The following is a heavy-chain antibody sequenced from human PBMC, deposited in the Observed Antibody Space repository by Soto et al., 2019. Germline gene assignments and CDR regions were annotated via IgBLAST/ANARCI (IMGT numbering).Heavy chain of an antibody. CDR2: IYYSGST. V-gene: IGHV4-59*01. D-gene: IGHD4-17*01. CDR3: ARLPRSGRLTVPTPGYYGMDV. CDR1: GGSISIYY. J-gene: IGHJ6*02. Sequence: SETLSLTCTVSGGSISIYYWSWIRQPPGKGLEWIGYIYYSGSTNYNPSLKSRVTISVDTSKNQFSLKLSSVTAADTAVYYCARLPRSGRLTVPTPGYYGMDVWGQGTTVTVSS.